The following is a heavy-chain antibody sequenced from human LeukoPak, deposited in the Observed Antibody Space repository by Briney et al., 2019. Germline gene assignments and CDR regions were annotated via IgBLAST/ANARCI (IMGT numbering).Heavy chain of an antibody. V-gene: IGHV4-34*01. CDR2: INHSGST. J-gene: IGHJ3*02. CDR1: GGSFSGYY. CDR3: ARGKPLDSSGYYYVRNNDAFDI. D-gene: IGHD3-22*01. Sequence: SETLSLTCAVYGGSFSGYYWSCIRQPPGKGLEWIGEINHSGSTNYNPSLKSRVTISVDTSKNQFSLKLSSVTAADTAVYYCARGKPLDSSGYYYVRNNDAFDIWGQGTMVTVSS.